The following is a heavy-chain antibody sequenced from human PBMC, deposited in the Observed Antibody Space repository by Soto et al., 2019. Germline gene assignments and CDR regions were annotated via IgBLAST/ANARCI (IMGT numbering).Heavy chain of an antibody. CDR1: GFTFSSYA. Sequence: PGGSLRLSCAAPGFTFSSYAMSLVRQAPGKGLEWVSAISGSGGSTYYADSMKGRFTISRDNSKNTLYLQMNSLRAEDTAVYYCAKDRYSSSWYYFDYWGQGTLVTVPQ. CDR2: ISGSGGST. D-gene: IGHD6-13*01. J-gene: IGHJ4*02. V-gene: IGHV3-23*01. CDR3: AKDRYSSSWYYFDY.